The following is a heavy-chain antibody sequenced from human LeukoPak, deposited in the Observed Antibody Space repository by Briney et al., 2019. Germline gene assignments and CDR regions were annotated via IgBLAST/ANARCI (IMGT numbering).Heavy chain of an antibody. J-gene: IGHJ4*02. CDR3: ARARIPLGYCSSISCYRPDYSMGRPFDY. V-gene: IGHV4-34*01. CDR1: GGSFSGYY. D-gene: IGHD2-2*01. CDR2: INHSGST. Sequence: PSETLSLTCAVYGGSFSGYYWSWIRQPPGKGLEWIGEINHSGSTNYNPSLKSRVTISVDTSKNQFSLKLSSVTAADTAVYYCARARIPLGYCSSISCYRPDYSMGRPFDYWGQGTLVTVSS.